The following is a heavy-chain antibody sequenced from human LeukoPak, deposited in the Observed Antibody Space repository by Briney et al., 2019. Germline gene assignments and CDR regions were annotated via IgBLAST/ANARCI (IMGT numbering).Heavy chain of an antibody. CDR2: ISSIRSYI. CDR3: ARAGTMAAIDY. Sequence: GGSLRLSCEASGLTFNKYWMTWGRQAPGEGLEWVSSISSIRSYIYYAESVKGRFTISRDNAKNSLFLQMNSLRAEDTAVYYCARAGTMAAIDYWGQGTLVTVSS. CDR1: GLTFNKYW. J-gene: IGHJ4*02. D-gene: IGHD4/OR15-4a*01. V-gene: IGHV3-21*01.